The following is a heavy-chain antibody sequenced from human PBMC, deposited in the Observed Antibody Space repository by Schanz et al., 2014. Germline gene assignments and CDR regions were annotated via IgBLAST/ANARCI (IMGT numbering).Heavy chain of an antibody. V-gene: IGHV3-13*01. CDR1: GFTLSNSD. CDR3: ARGTDWNLHY. CDR2: IGYLGDT. J-gene: IGHJ4*01. D-gene: IGHD1-1*01. Sequence: EGQLLESGGGLIQPGGSLRLSCAASGFTLSNSDMHWVRQGTGKGLEWVSTIGYLGDTYYPDSVKGRFTDSRDSGQNSLYLQRNNLRAGDTAVYYCARGTDWNLHYWGHGTLVTVSS.